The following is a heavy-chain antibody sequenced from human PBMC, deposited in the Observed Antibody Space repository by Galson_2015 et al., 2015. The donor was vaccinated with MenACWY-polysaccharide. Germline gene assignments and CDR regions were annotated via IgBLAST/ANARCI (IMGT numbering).Heavy chain of an antibody. J-gene: IGHJ3*02. D-gene: IGHD5-24*01. V-gene: IGHV3-23*01. CDR3: ECATRHAFDI. CDR2: ISGRGGTT. Sequence: SLRLSCAASGFTFGSYSMSWVRQAPGKGLEWVSIISGRGGTTYYADSVKGRFTISRDNSKDTLYLQMNSLRAEDTAVYYCECATRHAFDIWGQGTMVTVSS. CDR1: GFTFGSYS.